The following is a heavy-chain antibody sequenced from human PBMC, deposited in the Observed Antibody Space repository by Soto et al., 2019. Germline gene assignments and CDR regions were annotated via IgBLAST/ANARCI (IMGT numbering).Heavy chain of an antibody. D-gene: IGHD3-22*01. CDR3: ARAGSYRRAYYDSSDPPQVFDY. V-gene: IGHV4-59*01. J-gene: IGHJ4*02. CDR1: GGSISSYY. CDR2: IYYSGST. Sequence: SETLSLTCTVSGGSISSYYWSWIRQPPGKGLEWIGYIYYSGSTNYNPSLKSRVTISVDTSKNQFSLKLSSVTAADTAVYYCARAGSYRRAYYDSSDPPQVFDYWGQGTLVTVSS.